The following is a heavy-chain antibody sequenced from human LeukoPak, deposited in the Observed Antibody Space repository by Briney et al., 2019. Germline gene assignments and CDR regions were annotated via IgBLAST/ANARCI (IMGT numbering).Heavy chain of an antibody. CDR1: GGSISGHY. Sequence: TXTVXGGSISGHYWTWIRQPPGKGLEWIGYIYDIGSTTYNPSLKSRVTISVDTSKNKFSLKLSSVTAADTAVYYCXXGXXLXSVDYWGQGTLVTVSS. J-gene: IGHJ4*02. V-gene: IGHV4-59*11. CDR3: XXGXXLXSVDY. CDR2: IYDIGST.